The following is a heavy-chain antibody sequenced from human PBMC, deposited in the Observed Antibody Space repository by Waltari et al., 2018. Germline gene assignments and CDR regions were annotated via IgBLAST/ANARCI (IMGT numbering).Heavy chain of an antibody. J-gene: IGHJ6*03. CDR1: GGSLSGYH. D-gene: IGHD3-3*01. V-gene: IGHV4-34*02. CDR3: ARVFGYYYYYMDV. CDR2: INDSGRT. Sequence: QVQLQQWGAGLLKPSETLSLTCDVSGGSLSGYHWTWIRQPPGKGLEWIGEINDSGRTTYNPSLESRVTVSIDTANNQFSLWVRSVTAADTAVYYCARVFGYYYYYMDVWGKGTTVTISS.